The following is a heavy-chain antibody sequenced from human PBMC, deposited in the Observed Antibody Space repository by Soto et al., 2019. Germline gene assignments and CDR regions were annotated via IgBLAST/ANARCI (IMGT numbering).Heavy chain of an antibody. V-gene: IGHV3-74*01. Sequence: EVQLVESGGGLVQPGGSLRLSCAAPGFTFGSYWMHWVRQAPGKGLVWVSHISLDGSRTTYADSVKGRFTISRDNAKSTLYLLMNSLRAEDTAVYYCARAPPGYSVGYRYSGMDVWGQWTTVTVSS. J-gene: IGHJ6*02. CDR2: ISLDGSRT. CDR3: ARAPPGYSVGYRYSGMDV. CDR1: GFTFGSYW. D-gene: IGHD2-21*01.